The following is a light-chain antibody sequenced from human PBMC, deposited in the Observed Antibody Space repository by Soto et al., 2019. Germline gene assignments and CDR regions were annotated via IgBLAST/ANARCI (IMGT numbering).Light chain of an antibody. CDR3: QQYGSSPPKT. Sequence: EIVLTQSPGTLSLSPGETATLSCRASQSIANTFLAWYQQKPGQAPRLLISGASSLATGIPDRFSGSGSGTDFTLTISRLEPEDFAVYYCQQYGSSPPKTFGQGTKLEI. V-gene: IGKV3-20*01. J-gene: IGKJ2*01. CDR1: QSIANTF. CDR2: GAS.